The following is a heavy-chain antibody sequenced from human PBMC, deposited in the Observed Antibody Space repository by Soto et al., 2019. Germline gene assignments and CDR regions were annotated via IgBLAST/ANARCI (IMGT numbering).Heavy chain of an antibody. J-gene: IGHJ4*02. CDR3: ARDQGSYGYLGYFDY. Sequence: GGSLRLSCAASGFTSSSYSMNWVRQAPGRGLEWVSSISGSSTYIYYADSLKGRFTISRDNAKNSLYLQINSLRAEDTAVYYCARDQGSYGYLGYFDYWGQGTLVTVSS. CDR1: GFTSSSYS. CDR2: ISGSSTYI. D-gene: IGHD5-18*01. V-gene: IGHV3-21*01.